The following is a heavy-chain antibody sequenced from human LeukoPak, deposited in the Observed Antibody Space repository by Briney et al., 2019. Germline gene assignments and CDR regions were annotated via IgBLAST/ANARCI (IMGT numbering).Heavy chain of an antibody. Sequence: GGSLRLSCAASGFTFSSYSMNWVCQAPGKGLEWVSSISSSSSYIYYADSVKGRFTISGDNAKNSLYLQMNSLRAEDTAVYYCARDPDVLFVEACWVNPDYWGQGTLVTVSS. D-gene: IGHD3-3*01. J-gene: IGHJ4*02. V-gene: IGHV3-21*01. CDR2: ISSSSSYI. CDR3: ARDPDVLFVEACWVNPDY. CDR1: GFTFSSYS.